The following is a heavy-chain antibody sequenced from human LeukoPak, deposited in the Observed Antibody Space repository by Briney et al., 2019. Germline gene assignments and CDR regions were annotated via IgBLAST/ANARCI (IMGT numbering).Heavy chain of an antibody. J-gene: IGHJ4*02. CDR1: GFTFSSYS. D-gene: IGHD6-6*01. CDR3: AREYSSSSGLVGDLGPDFDY. CDR2: ISSSSSYI. V-gene: IGHV3-21*01. Sequence: GGSLRLSCAASGFTFSSYSMNWVRQAPGKGLEWVSSISSSSSYIYYADSVKGRFTISRDNAKNSLYLQMNSLRAEDTAVYYCAREYSSSSGLVGDLGPDFDYWGQGTLVTVSS.